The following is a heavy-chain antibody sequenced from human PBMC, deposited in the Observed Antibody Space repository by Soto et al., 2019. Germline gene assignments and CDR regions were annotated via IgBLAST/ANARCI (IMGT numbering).Heavy chain of an antibody. V-gene: IGHV4-39*01. CDR1: GGSVSSNSYS. Sequence: PSETLSLTCTVSGGSVSSNSYSWGWIRQSPGKGLEWIGTIYSSENTYYNPSLLSRVTISVDTSKNEFSLRLSSVTAADTAVYYCARGGRRSPGMDVWGQGTTVTVSS. J-gene: IGHJ6*02. D-gene: IGHD3-16*01. CDR3: ARGGRRSPGMDV. CDR2: IYSSENT.